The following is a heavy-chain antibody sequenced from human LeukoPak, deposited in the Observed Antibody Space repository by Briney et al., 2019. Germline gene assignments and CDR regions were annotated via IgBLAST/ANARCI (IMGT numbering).Heavy chain of an antibody. D-gene: IGHD2-15*01. V-gene: IGHV1-18*01. CDR3: ASGLGYCSGGSCYPTIDY. J-gene: IGHJ4*02. CDR1: GYTFTSYG. Sequence: ASVKVSCKASGYTFTSYGISWVRQAPGQGLEWMGWISAYNGNTNYAQKLQGRVTMTTDTSTSTVYMELRSLRSDDTAVYYCASGLGYCSGGSCYPTIDYWGQGTLVTVSS. CDR2: ISAYNGNT.